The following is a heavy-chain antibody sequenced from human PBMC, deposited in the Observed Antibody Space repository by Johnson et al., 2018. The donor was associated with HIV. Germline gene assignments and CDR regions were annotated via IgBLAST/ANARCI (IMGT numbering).Heavy chain of an antibody. CDR3: TEHWEHLHDAFDI. D-gene: IGHD1-26*01. CDR2: VNRGGGST. V-gene: IGHV3-25*05. CDR1: RFTFTFYS. Sequence: VQLVESGGGLAKPAGSPRLSCAASRFTFTFYSMSCVRQAPGKGLELVGAVNRGGGSTYYTDSVKDRFTISRDNSKNTLHLQMNSLKTEDTALYYCTEHWEHLHDAFDIWGQGTVVTVSS. J-gene: IGHJ3*02.